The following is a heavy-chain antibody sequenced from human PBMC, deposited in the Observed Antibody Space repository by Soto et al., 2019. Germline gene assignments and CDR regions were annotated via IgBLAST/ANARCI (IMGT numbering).Heavy chain of an antibody. Sequence: QAQLVESGGGVVQPGRSLRLSCAASGFTFSDYGIHWVRQAPGKGLEWVALIWHDGSNEYYGDSVKGRFRISRDNPKNTVYLEMNSLRAEDTAVYYCAAINYDIFTGYFSDYWGQGTLVTVSS. CDR2: IWHDGSNE. D-gene: IGHD3-9*01. CDR1: GFTFSDYG. J-gene: IGHJ4*02. V-gene: IGHV3-33*01. CDR3: AAINYDIFTGYFSDY.